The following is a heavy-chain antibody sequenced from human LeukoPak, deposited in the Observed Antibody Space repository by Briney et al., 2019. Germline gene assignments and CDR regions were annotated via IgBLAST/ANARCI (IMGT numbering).Heavy chain of an antibody. CDR3: ARDRGQYGSGTYLDY. J-gene: IGHJ4*02. V-gene: IGHV3-33*01. CDR1: GFTFSYYD. CDR2: IWYNGNNK. D-gene: IGHD3-10*01. Sequence: AGSLRLTCTASGFTFSYYDMHWVRQAPGKGLEWVAVIWYNGNNKYYADSVKGRFTISRDNSKNTVFLQMTSLRADDTAVYYCARDRGQYGSGTYLDYWGQGTLVTVSS.